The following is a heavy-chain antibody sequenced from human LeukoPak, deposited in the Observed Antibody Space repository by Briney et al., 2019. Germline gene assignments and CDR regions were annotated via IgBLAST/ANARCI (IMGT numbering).Heavy chain of an antibody. Sequence: SETLSLTCAVYGGSFSGYYWSWIRQPPGKGLEWIGEINHSGSTNYNPSLKSRVTISVDTSKSQFSLKLSSVTAADTAVYYCARGRFRVVVPAAMRSGMDVWGQGTRVTVSS. J-gene: IGHJ6*02. V-gene: IGHV4-34*01. D-gene: IGHD2-2*01. CDR2: INHSGST. CDR3: ARGRFRVVVPAAMRSGMDV. CDR1: GGSFSGYY.